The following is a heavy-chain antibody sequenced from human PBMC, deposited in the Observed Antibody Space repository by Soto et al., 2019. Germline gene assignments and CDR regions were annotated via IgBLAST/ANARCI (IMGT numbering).Heavy chain of an antibody. D-gene: IGHD4-17*01. V-gene: IGHV3-53*01. J-gene: IGHJ4*02. CDR1: GFTVSSNY. CDR3: ARDTGRAPFEY. CDR2: IYGGGTT. Sequence: EVQLVESGGGLIQPGGSLRLSCAASGFTVSSNYMSWVRQAPGKGLDWGSVIYGGGTTFYADSVKGRFTISRDNSKNTLYLQMNSLRAEDTAVYYCARDTGRAPFEYWGQGTLVTVSS.